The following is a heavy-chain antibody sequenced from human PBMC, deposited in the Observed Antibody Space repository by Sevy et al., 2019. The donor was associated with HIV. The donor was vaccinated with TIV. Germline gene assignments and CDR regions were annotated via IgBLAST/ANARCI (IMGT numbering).Heavy chain of an antibody. D-gene: IGHD2-21*01. V-gene: IGHV3-48*02. J-gene: IGHJ3*02. CDR1: GFTFSNYS. Sequence: GGSLRLSCAASGFTFSNYSMTWVRQAPWKGLEWISYISSSSRTIYNADSVKGRFTISRDNAKNSLYLQMNSLRDEDTAVYYCARHVTNVVQRISTRAFDIWGQGTMVTVSS. CDR3: ARHVTNVVQRISTRAFDI. CDR2: ISSSSRTI.